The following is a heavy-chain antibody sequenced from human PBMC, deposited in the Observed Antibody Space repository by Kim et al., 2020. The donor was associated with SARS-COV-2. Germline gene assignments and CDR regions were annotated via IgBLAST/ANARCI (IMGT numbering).Heavy chain of an antibody. J-gene: IGHJ4*02. CDR1: GGSVSSGGYY. CDR2: IYDSGDT. Sequence: SETLSLTCTVSGGSVSSGGYYWSWIRQPPGKGLEWIGYIYDSGDTNSNPSLKSRVTLSLDTSRNQFSLKLTSVTAADTAVYYCTRHPRVAATRNYFFDYWGQGPLVPV. D-gene: IGHD2-15*01. CDR3: TRHPRVAATRNYFFDY. V-gene: IGHV4-61*08.